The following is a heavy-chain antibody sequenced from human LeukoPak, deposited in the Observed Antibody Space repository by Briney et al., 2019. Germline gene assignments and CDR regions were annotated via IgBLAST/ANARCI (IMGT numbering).Heavy chain of an antibody. Sequence: GRSLRLSCAASGFTFSSFAMHWVRQAPGKGLEWVAVISYDGSDKYYADSVRGRFTISRDNSKNTLYLRMNSLRRSADMAVYYCARESINPSYYGSGSRGGAFDIWGQGTMVTVSS. CDR2: ISYDGSDK. D-gene: IGHD3-10*01. V-gene: IGHV3-30-3*01. J-gene: IGHJ3*02. CDR1: GFTFSSFA. CDR3: ARESINPSYYGSGSRGGAFDI.